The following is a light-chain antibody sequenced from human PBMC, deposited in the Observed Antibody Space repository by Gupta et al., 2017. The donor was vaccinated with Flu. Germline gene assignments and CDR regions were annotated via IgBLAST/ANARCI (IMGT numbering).Light chain of an antibody. J-gene: IGLJ1*01. CDR3: ASWDDSRNSYV. Sequence: TSSSVSTSNVGSNYLHRYQHLPDTAPKLLIFMHELRTSGAPARVSVSNSDTAASVAITGPRAEEEADYYCASWDDSRNSYVFGSGTKGTVL. V-gene: IGLV1-47*01. CDR2: MHE. CDR1: TSNVGSNY.